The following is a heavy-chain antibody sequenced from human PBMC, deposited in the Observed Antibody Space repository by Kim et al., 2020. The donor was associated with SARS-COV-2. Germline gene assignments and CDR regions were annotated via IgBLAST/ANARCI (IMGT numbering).Heavy chain of an antibody. D-gene: IGHD4-17*01. V-gene: IGHV3-30*18. CDR2: ISYDATTR. CDR3: VKDSRGLRYGEDRGWFDP. CDR1: GFTFSDYA. J-gene: IGHJ5*02. Sequence: GGSLRLSCAASGFTFSDYAMHWVRQAPGKGLEWVADISYDATTRYYADSVRGRFTISRDNSNNILYLQINTLTSEDTATYFCVKDSRGLRYGEDRGWFDPWGQGTLVTVSS.